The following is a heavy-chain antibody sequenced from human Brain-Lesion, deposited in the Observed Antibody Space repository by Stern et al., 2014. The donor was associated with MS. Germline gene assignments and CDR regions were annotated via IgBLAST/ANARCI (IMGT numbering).Heavy chain of an antibody. J-gene: IGHJ4*02. D-gene: IGHD3-22*01. CDR1: GFTFSSFG. CDR3: AKDRQWLTYFFDY. CDR2: ISYDGSNK. Sequence: VHLVESGGGVVQPGRPLRLSCAASGFTFSSFGMPWVRQAPGKGLEWVAVISYDGSNKYYADSVKGRFTISRDNSKNTLYMQMNSLRAEDTAVYYCAKDRQWLTYFFDYWGQGSLVTVSS. V-gene: IGHV3-30*18.